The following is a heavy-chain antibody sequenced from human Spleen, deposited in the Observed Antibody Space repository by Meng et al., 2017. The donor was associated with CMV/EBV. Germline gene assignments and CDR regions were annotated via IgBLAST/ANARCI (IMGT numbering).Heavy chain of an antibody. CDR3: ATTLPWGYCSSTSCYRYAFDI. V-gene: IGHV4-31*03. D-gene: IGHD2-2*01. CDR1: GGSISSGGYY. CDR2: IYYSGST. Sequence: SETLSLTCTVSGGSISSGGYYWSWIRQHPGKGLEWIGYIYYSGSTYYNPSLKSRVTISVDTSKNQFSLKLSSVTAADTAVYYCATTLPWGYCSSTSCYRYAFDIWGQGTMVTVSS. J-gene: IGHJ3*02.